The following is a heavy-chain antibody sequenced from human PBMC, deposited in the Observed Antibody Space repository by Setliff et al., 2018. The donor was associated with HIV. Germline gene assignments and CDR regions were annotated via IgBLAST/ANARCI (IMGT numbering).Heavy chain of an antibody. D-gene: IGHD1-26*01. CDR2: INKDGSQT. CDR3: TGNIGSGTYWGSWYYMDV. CDR1: GFTFSSYW. J-gene: IGHJ6*03. V-gene: IGHV3-7*03. Sequence: PGGSLRLSCATSGFTFSSYWMSWVRQAPGKGLEWVANINKDGSQTYYVDSVKGRFTISRDTAKNSLFLQMNSLRAEDTAMYYCTGNIGSGTYWGSWYYMDVWGKGTTVTVS.